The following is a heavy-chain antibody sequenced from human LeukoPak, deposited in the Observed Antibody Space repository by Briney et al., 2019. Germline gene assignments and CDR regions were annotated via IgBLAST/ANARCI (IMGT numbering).Heavy chain of an antibody. D-gene: IGHD3-16*02. CDR3: AREANYVWGSYRYTIDY. CDR2: INHSGST. J-gene: IGHJ4*02. CDR1: GGSFSGYY. Sequence: SETLSLTCAVYGGSFSGYYWSWVRQPPEKGLEWIGEINHSGSTNYNPSLKSRVTISVDTSKNQFSLKLSSVTAADTAVYYCAREANYVWGSYRYTIDYWGQGTLVTVSS. V-gene: IGHV4-34*01.